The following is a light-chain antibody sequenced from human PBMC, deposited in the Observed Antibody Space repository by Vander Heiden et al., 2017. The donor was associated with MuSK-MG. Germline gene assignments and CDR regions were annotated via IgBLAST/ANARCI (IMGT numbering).Light chain of an antibody. J-gene: IGKJ1*01. V-gene: IGKV1-33*01. CDR3: QHYDTLPQT. CDR2: DAS. Sequence: DIQLTQSPSSLSASVGDRVTITCHASQDITNYLNWYQQKPGKAPKILIYDASNLLTGVPSRLSGRASGTDFTLTIIILQPEDIATYYCQHYDTLPQTFGQGTKVELK. CDR1: QDITNY.